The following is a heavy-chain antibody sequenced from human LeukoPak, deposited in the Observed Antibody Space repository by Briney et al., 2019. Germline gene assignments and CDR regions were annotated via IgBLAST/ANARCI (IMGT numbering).Heavy chain of an antibody. CDR2: IYYSGST. D-gene: IGHD6-13*01. Sequence: SETLSLTCTVPGGSISSYYWSWIRQPPGKGLEWIGYIYYSGSTNYNPSLKSRVTISVDTSKNQFSLKLSSVTAADTAVYYCARESGYSSSYVRAFDIWGQGTMVTVSS. V-gene: IGHV4-59*01. J-gene: IGHJ3*02. CDR3: ARESGYSSSYVRAFDI. CDR1: GGSISSYY.